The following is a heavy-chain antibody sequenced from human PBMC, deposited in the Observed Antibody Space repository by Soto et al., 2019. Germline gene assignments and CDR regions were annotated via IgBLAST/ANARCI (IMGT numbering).Heavy chain of an antibody. J-gene: IGHJ6*03. Sequence: GESLKISCKGSGYSFTSYWIGWVRQMPGKGLEWMGIIYPGDSDTRYSPSFQGQVTISADKSISTAYLQWSSLKASDTAMYYCARHAYSGYDRRYYYYMDVWGKGTTVTVSS. CDR1: GYSFTSYW. V-gene: IGHV5-51*01. CDR3: ARHAYSGYDRRYYYYMDV. CDR2: IYPGDSDT. D-gene: IGHD5-12*01.